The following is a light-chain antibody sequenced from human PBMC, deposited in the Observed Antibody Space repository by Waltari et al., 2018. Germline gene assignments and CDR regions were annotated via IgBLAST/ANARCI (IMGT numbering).Light chain of an antibody. CDR1: SLRNSY. V-gene: IGLV3-19*01. J-gene: IGLJ2*01. CDR2: DNN. Sequence: SSELTQDPAVSVAMGQTVRITCQGDSLRNSYASWYQQRPGQAPILVMYDNNNRPSGVPDRFSGSSSHNTASLTITGAQAEDEASYYCHSRDASGVAGSFGGGTKLTVL. CDR3: HSRDASGVAGS.